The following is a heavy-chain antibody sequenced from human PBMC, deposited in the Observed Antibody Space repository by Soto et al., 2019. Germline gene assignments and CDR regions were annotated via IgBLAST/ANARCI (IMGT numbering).Heavy chain of an antibody. J-gene: IGHJ5*02. V-gene: IGHV4-34*01. CDR1: GGSFSGYY. D-gene: IGHD2-2*01. CDR3: AGESIVVVPAAIHNWFDP. Sequence: SETLSLTCAVYGGSFSGYYWSWIRQPPGKGLEWIGEINHSGSTNYNPSLKSRVTISVDTSKNQFSLKLSSVTAADTAVYYCAGESIVVVPAAIHNWFDPWGQGTLVTVSS. CDR2: INHSGST.